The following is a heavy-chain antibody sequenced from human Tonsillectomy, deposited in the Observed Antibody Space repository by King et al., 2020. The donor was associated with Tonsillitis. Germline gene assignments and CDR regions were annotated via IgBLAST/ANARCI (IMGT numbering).Heavy chain of an antibody. J-gene: IGHJ4*02. CDR1: GFTFDDYA. CDR3: AKDLAGYSSGCLNY. D-gene: IGHD6-19*01. V-gene: IGHV3-9*01. Sequence: QLVQSGGGLVQPGRSLRLSCAASGFTFDDYAMHWVRQAPGKGLEWVSGISWNSGSIGYADSVKGRFTISRDNAKNSLYLQMNSLRAEDTALYYCAKDLAGYSSGCLNYWGQGTLVTVSS. CDR2: ISWNSGSI.